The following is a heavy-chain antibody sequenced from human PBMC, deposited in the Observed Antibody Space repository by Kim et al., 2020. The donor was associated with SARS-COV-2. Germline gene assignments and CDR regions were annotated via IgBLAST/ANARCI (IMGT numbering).Heavy chain of an antibody. V-gene: IGHV3-23*01. D-gene: IGHD3-22*01. CDR1: GFTLSDYA. CDR3: AKAFLGYWYFDL. CDR2: SSDSGGTT. Sequence: GGSLRLSCAASGFTLSDYAMSWVRQAPGKGLEWVSTSSDSGGTTYYADSVKGRFTISRDNSKNTLYLQMNSLRAEDTAVYYCAKAFLGYWYFDLWGRGTLVTVSS. J-gene: IGHJ2*01.